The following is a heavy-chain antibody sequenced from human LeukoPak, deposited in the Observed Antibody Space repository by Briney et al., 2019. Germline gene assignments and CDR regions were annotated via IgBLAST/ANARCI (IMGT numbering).Heavy chain of an antibody. CDR1: GFTFSSYA. Sequence: GGSLRRSCAASGFTFSSYAMHWVRQAPGKGLEWVAVISYDGSNKYYADSVKGRFTISRDNSKNTLYLQMNSLRAEDTAVYYCASGHSSGWLSFDYWGQGTLVTVSS. CDR3: ASGHSSGWLSFDY. CDR2: ISYDGSNK. J-gene: IGHJ4*02. D-gene: IGHD6-13*01. V-gene: IGHV3-30*04.